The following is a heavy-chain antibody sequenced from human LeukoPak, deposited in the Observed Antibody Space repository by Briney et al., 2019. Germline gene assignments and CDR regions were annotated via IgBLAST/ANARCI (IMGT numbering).Heavy chain of an antibody. J-gene: IGHJ4*02. CDR1: GFTFSSYS. D-gene: IGHD3-3*01. CDR2: ISSSSSYI. Sequence: GGSLRLSCAASGFTFSSYSMNWVRQAPGKGLEWVSSISSSSSYIYYADSVKGRFTISRDNAKNSLYLQMNSLRADDTAVYYCARATTKTIFGVVIIDLIDYWGQGTLVTVSS. CDR3: ARATTKTIFGVVIIDLIDY. V-gene: IGHV3-21*04.